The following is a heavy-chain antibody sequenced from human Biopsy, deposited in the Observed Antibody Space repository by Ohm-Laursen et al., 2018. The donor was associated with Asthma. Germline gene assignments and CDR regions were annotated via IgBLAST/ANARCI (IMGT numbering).Heavy chain of an antibody. Sequence: SVKVSCKTSGYTFNSAGITWVRQAPGQGLEWMGWISVYNGNTKVAQKLQDRVTMITDTSTSTAYMETRSLRSDDTAVYFCARAVDYSHYYGIDVWGQGTTVTVS. CDR1: GYTFNSAG. CDR2: ISVYNGNT. J-gene: IGHJ6*02. D-gene: IGHD3-10*01. CDR3: ARAVDYSHYYGIDV. V-gene: IGHV1-18*01.